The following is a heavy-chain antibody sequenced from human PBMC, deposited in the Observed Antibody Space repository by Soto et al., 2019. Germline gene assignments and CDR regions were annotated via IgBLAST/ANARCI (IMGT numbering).Heavy chain of an antibody. Sequence: GSLRLSCAASGFDFRSYAMSWVRLAPGRGLEWVSTISAGGANTQVAETLRGRFTVVRDNSKDTLHLQMNTLRADDTAIYWCAKERYCSATSCYGGFDFWGQGTVVTVSS. CDR1: GFDFRSYA. CDR3: AKERYCSATSCYGGFDF. V-gene: IGHV3-23*01. D-gene: IGHD2-2*01. J-gene: IGHJ3*01. CDR2: ISAGGANT.